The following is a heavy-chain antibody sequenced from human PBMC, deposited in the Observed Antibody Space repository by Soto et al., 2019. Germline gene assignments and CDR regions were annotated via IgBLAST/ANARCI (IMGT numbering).Heavy chain of an antibody. CDR1: GFSFNDYA. Sequence: GGSLRLSCATSGFSFNDYAMYWVRQVPGQGLEWVAIISSDGHHQFYLDNLRGRFTVSRDNSKNTLYLQMNSLRPEDTAVYYCSRGTYYPQSSGLHADYWGPGTVVTVSS. D-gene: IGHD3-22*01. CDR2: ISSDGHHQ. CDR3: SRGTYYPQSSGLHADY. V-gene: IGHV3-30*03. J-gene: IGHJ4*02.